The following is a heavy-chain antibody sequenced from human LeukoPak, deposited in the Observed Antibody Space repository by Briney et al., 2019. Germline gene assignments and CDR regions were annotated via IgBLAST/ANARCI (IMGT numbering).Heavy chain of an antibody. CDR1: GFTFSRYA. CDR3: ARDDGGYGSGSHYYFYSMDV. CDR2: ISTSGGST. J-gene: IGHJ6*02. D-gene: IGHD3-10*01. Sequence: PGGSLRLSCAASGFTFSRYAMHWVRQAPGKGLQFVSAISTSGGSTSYANSVRGRFTISRDNSKNTLHLQMGSLRAEDMAVYYCARDDGGYGSGSHYYFYSMDVWGQGTTVNVSS. V-gene: IGHV3-64*01.